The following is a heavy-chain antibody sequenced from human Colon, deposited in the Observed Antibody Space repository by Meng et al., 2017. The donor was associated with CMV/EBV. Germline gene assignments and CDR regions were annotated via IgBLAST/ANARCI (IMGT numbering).Heavy chain of an antibody. Sequence: VRLFPAGAVEQKAGGSVTVSCKASAYTSTGYNMTWWRQAPRQGLEWLGWINPNSCGTNYAQTFQAKVTMTRDTFITDAYMELSWMRSDDTAVYYSARDWYPGARRGSFDYWGQGTLVTVSS. CDR3: ARDWYPGARRGSFDY. CDR1: AYTSTGYN. J-gene: IGHJ4*02. V-gene: IGHV1-2*02. CDR2: INPNSCGT. D-gene: IGHD1-14*01.